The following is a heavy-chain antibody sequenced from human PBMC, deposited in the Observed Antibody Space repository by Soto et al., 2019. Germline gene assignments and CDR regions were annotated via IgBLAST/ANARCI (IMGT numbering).Heavy chain of an antibody. CDR1: GYTFTNYG. CDR2: ISGYNGNT. Sequence: SGAEVKKPGASVKVSCKASGYTFTNYGISWVRQAPGQGLEWMGWISGYNGNTKYAQKFQGRVTMTTDTPTNTAYMELRSLRSDDTAVYYCARDREYYYDSSGNYYYHSGMDVWGQGTTVTVS. D-gene: IGHD3-22*01. J-gene: IGHJ6*02. V-gene: IGHV1-18*04. CDR3: ARDREYYYDSSGNYYYHSGMDV.